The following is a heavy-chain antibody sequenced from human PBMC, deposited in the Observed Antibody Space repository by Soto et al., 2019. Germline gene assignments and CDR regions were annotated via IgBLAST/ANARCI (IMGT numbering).Heavy chain of an antibody. CDR2: IYYSGST. CDR1: GGSIISYY. D-gene: IGHD6-19*01. Sequence: SETLSLTCTVSGGSIISYYWSWIRQPPGKGLEWIGYIYYSGSTNYNPSLKSRVTISVDTSKNQFSLKLSSVTAADTAVYYCARAEPGYSSGWYFDYWGQGTLVTVSS. J-gene: IGHJ4*02. V-gene: IGHV4-59*01. CDR3: ARAEPGYSSGWYFDY.